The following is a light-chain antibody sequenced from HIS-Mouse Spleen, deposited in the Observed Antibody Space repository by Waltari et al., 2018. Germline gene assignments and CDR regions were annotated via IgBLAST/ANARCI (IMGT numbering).Light chain of an antibody. V-gene: IGLV1-44*01. CDR2: SNN. J-gene: IGLJ2*01. CDR3: AAWDDSLNVV. Sequence: QSVLTQPPSASGTPGQRVTISCSGSSSNIGSNTVNWYQQLPGTAPKLLIYSNNQRPSGVPDRFSRSKSGTSASLAISGLQAEDEADYYCAAWDDSLNVVFGGGTKLTVL. CDR1: SSNIGSNT.